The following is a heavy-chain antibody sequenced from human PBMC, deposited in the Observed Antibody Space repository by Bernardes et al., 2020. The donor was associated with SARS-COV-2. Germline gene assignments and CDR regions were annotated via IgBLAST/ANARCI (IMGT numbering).Heavy chain of an antibody. J-gene: IGHJ4*02. CDR1: GGSISSGGYY. D-gene: IGHD3-3*01. CDR3: ARGGITILGVVTIFDY. Sequence: SETLSLTCTVSGGSISSGGYYWSWIRQHPGKGLEWIGYIYYSGSTYYNPSLKSRVTISVDTSKNQFSLKLSSVTAADTAVYYCARGGITILGVVTIFDYWGQGTLFTVSS. CDR2: IYYSGST. V-gene: IGHV4-31*03.